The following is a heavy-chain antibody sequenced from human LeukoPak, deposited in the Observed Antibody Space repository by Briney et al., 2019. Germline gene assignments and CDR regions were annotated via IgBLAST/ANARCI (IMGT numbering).Heavy chain of an antibody. Sequence: GSLRLSCAASGFTVSSIHMVWVRQAPGKGLEWVSVTYTGGNSYYADSVKGRFIISRDISKNTLYLQMNSLRAEDSALYYCARGGRGSAAVVAPRSFDIWGQGTMVTVSS. V-gene: IGHV3-53*01. CDR2: TYTGGNS. J-gene: IGHJ3*02. D-gene: IGHD3-22*01. CDR1: GFTVSSIH. CDR3: ARGGRGSAAVVAPRSFDI.